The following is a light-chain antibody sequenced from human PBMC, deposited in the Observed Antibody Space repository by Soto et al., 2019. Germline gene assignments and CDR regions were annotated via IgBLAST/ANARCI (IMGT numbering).Light chain of an antibody. V-gene: IGLV2-11*01. CDR2: DVS. CDR1: SSDVGGYKY. Sequence: QSALTQPRSVSGSPGQSVIISCTGTSSDVGGYKYVSWYQQHPGKAPKLVMYDVSERPSGVPDRFSGSKSGNTASLTISGLQAEDEADYHCCSYAGSSAWVFGGGTKLTVL. J-gene: IGLJ3*02. CDR3: CSYAGSSAWV.